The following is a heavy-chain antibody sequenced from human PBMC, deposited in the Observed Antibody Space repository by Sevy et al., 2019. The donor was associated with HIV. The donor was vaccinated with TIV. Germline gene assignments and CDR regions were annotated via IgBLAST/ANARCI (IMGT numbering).Heavy chain of an antibody. D-gene: IGHD4-17*01. J-gene: IGHJ5*01. CDR1: GFSFSSYT. CDR2: IGGSDDRT. Sequence: GGSLRLSCAASGFSFSSYTMAWVRQAPGKGLEWVSSIGGSDDRTFYAGPVKGRFTISRDNSKNALHLQMSSLRAEVKAGYYCAKDYGDFKNWFDSWGQGTLVTVSS. CDR3: AKDYGDFKNWFDS. V-gene: IGHV3-23*01.